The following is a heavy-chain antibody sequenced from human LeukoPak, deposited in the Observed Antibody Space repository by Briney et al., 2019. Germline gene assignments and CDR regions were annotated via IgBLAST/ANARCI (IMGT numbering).Heavy chain of an antibody. CDR2: IIPIFGTA. D-gene: IGHD6-13*01. J-gene: IGHJ4*02. CDR1: GGTFSSYT. Sequence: SVKVSCKASGGTFSSYTISWVRQAPGQGLEWMGGIIPIFGTANYAQKFQGRVTITADESTSTAYMELSSLRSEDTAVYYCARAGSSRVYFDYWGQGTLVTVSS. CDR3: ARAGSSRVYFDY. V-gene: IGHV1-69*13.